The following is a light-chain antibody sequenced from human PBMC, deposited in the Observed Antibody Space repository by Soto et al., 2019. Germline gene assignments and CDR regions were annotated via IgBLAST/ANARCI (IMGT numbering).Light chain of an antibody. Sequence: EIVMTQSPATLSVSPGERATISCRASQSVRSRLAWYQQKPGQAPRLLIFDASTRATGIPARFSGSGSGTEFTLTISSLQSEDFAVYYCQQYHIWPPWKLGQGTKVDIK. V-gene: IGKV3-15*01. CDR1: QSVRSR. J-gene: IGKJ1*01. CDR2: DAS. CDR3: QQYHIWPPWK.